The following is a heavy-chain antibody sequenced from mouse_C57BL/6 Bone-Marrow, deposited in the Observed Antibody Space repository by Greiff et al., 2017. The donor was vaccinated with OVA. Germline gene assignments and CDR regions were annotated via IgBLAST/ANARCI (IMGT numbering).Heavy chain of an antibody. J-gene: IGHJ2*01. Sequence: EVQLQQSGTVLARPGAQVKMSCKTSGKKLPSYWMHWVKQRLGKGLEWIGAIYPGNSDTSYNQKFKGKAKLTAVTSASPAYMELSSLTNEDSAVYYCTRKDYDYVYFDYWGQGTTLTVSS. CDR1: GKKLPSYW. CDR2: IYPGNSDT. CDR3: TRKDYDYVYFDY. V-gene: IGHV1-5*01. D-gene: IGHD2-4*01.